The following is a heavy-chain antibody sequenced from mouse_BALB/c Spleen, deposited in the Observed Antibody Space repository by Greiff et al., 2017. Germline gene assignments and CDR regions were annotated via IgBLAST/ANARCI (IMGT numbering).Heavy chain of an antibody. V-gene: IGHV3-2*02. CDR2: ISYSGST. Sequence: EVQLQESGPGLVKPSQSLSLTCTVTGYSITSDYAWNWIRQFPGNKLEWMGYISYSGSTSYNPSLKSRISITRDTSKNQFFLQLNSVTTEDTATYYCARYGYYDYDGGYAMDYWGQGTSVTVSS. D-gene: IGHD2-4*01. CDR1: GYSITSDYA. J-gene: IGHJ4*01. CDR3: ARYGYYDYDGGYAMDY.